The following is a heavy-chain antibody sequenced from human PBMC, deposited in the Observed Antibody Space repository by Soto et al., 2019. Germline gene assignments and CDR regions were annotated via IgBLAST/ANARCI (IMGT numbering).Heavy chain of an antibody. D-gene: IGHD2-21*02. CDR2: ISHDGRNN. Sequence: QVQVVESGGGVVQPGGSLRLSCAASGFTLSSHAMHWVRQAPGKGLEWVAVISHDGRNNYYADSVKGRFSISRDNSKSTLSLQMNSLRAEDTAVYYCAAALLCGGDCYSTRWGQGTLVTVSS. CDR1: GFTLSSHA. J-gene: IGHJ4*02. V-gene: IGHV3-30*03. CDR3: AAALLCGGDCYSTR.